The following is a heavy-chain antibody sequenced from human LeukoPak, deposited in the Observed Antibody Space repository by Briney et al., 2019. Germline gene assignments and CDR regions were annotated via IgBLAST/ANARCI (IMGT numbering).Heavy chain of an antibody. J-gene: IGHJ3*02. CDR2: ISSSSSTI. D-gene: IGHD1-26*01. CDR3: AREGGTYVLDAFDI. Sequence: GGSLRLSCAASGFTFSRYEMNWVRQAPGKGLEWVSYISSSSSTIYYADSVEGRFTISRDNAKNSLYLQMNGLRAEDTAVYYCAREGGTYVLDAFDIWGQGTLVTVSS. V-gene: IGHV3-48*03. CDR1: GFTFSRYE.